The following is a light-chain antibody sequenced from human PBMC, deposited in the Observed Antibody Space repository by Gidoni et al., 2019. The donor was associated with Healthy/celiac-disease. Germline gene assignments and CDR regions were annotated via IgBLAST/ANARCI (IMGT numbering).Light chain of an antibody. Sequence: QSVLTQPPSASGTPGQGVTISCSGSSPNIGSNTVNWYQQLPGTAPKLLIYSNNQRPSGVPDRFSGSKSGTSATLAISGLQSEDEADYYCAAGDDSLNGLVFGGGTKLTVL. J-gene: IGLJ3*02. CDR3: AAGDDSLNGLV. CDR2: SNN. V-gene: IGLV1-44*01. CDR1: SPNIGSNT.